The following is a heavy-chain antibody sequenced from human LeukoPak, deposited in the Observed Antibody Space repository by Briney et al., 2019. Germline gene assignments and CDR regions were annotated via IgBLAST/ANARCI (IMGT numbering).Heavy chain of an antibody. D-gene: IGHD3-22*01. J-gene: IGHJ4*02. CDR1: GFTFSSYA. CDR3: AKATMIVVVILFDY. V-gene: IGHV3-23*01. CDR2: ISGSGGST. Sequence: GGSLRLSCAASGFTFSSYAMSWVRQAPGKGLEWVSAISGSGGSTYYADSVKGRFTISRDNSKNTLYLQMNSPRAEDTAVYYCAKATMIVVVILFDYWGQGTLVTVSS.